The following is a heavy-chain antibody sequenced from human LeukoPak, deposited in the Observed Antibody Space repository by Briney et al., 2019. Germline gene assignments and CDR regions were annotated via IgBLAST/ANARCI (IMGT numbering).Heavy chain of an antibody. D-gene: IGHD3-10*01. Sequence: ASVKVSCKASGYTFTSYYMHWVRQAAGQGLEWMGWMNPNTANAAYAQNFQGRVTMTRSTSTSTAYMELSSLRSEDTAVYYCARVQRVTFPLRYYFDYWGQGTLVTVSS. J-gene: IGHJ4*02. V-gene: IGHV1-8*02. CDR3: ARVQRVTFPLRYYFDY. CDR2: MNPNTANA. CDR1: GYTFTSYY.